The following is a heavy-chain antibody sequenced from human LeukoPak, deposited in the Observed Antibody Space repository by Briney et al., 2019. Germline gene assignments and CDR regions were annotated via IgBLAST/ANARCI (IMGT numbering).Heavy chain of an antibody. CDR1: GGSFSGYY. CDR2: INHSGST. V-gene: IGHV4-34*01. Sequence: SETLSLTCAVYGGSFSGYYWSWIRQPPGKGLEWIGEINHSGSTNYNPSLKSRVTISVDTSKNQFSLKLSSVTAADTAVYYCARGDIDNYDSSGYAFDYWGQGTLVTVSS. D-gene: IGHD3-22*01. CDR3: ARGDIDNYDSSGYAFDY. J-gene: IGHJ4*02.